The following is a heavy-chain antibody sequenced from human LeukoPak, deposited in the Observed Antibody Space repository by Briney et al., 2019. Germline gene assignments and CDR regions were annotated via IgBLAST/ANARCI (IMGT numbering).Heavy chain of an antibody. CDR2: ISYDGSNK. J-gene: IGHJ3*02. CDR3: ARGHYYDSSGTGAFDI. V-gene: IGHV3-30*04. Sequence: GGSLRLSCAASGFTFSSYAMHWVRQAPGKGLEWVAVISYDGSNKYYADSVKGRFTISRDNSKNTLYLQMNSLRAEDTAVYYCARGHYYDSSGTGAFDIWGQGTMVTVSS. CDR1: GFTFSSYA. D-gene: IGHD3-22*01.